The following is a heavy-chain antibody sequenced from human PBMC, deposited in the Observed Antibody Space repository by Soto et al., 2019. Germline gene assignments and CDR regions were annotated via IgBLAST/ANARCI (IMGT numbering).Heavy chain of an antibody. CDR3: AREWSTSGDLDY. V-gene: IGHV3-30-3*01. D-gene: IGHD3-10*01. CDR1: GFAFSSHS. Sequence: QVQLVESGGGVVQPGRSLRLSCAASGFAFSSHSIQWVRQAPGKGLEWVAVISYDGSIKYYADSVKGRFTISRDKSKNTAYLQMNSVRAEDTAVFYCAREWSTSGDLDYWGQGTLVIVSS. J-gene: IGHJ4*02. CDR2: ISYDGSIK.